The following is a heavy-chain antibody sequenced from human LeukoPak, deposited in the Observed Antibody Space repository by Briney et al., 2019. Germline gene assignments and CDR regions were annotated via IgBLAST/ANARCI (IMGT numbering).Heavy chain of an antibody. D-gene: IGHD3-16*01. CDR3: AGGSYGLRGSFDY. V-gene: IGHV1-69*05. J-gene: IGHJ4*02. Sequence: SVKVSCKASGCTFSSYAISWVRQAPGQGLEWMGGIIPIFGTANYAQKFQGRVTITTDESTSTAYMELSSLRSEDTAVYYCAGGSYGLRGSFDYWGQGTLVTVSS. CDR2: IIPIFGTA. CDR1: GCTFSSYA.